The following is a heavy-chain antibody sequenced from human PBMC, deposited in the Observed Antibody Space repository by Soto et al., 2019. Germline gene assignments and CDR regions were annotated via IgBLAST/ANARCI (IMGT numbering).Heavy chain of an antibody. J-gene: IGHJ4*02. V-gene: IGHV1-3*01. D-gene: IGHD3-16*02. CDR1: GYTFTSYA. Sequence: ASVKVSCKASGYTFTSYAMHWVRQAPGQRLEWMGWINAGNGNTKYSQKFQGRVTITRDTSASTAYMELSSLRSEDTAVYYCARDSVMITFGGVIVIGGPFDYWGQGTLVTVSS. CDR3: ARDSVMITFGGVIVIGGPFDY. CDR2: INAGNGNT.